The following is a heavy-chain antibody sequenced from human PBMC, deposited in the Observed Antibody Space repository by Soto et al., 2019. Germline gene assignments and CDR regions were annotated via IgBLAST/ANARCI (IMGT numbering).Heavy chain of an antibody. V-gene: IGHV3-73*01. D-gene: IGHD4-17*01. CDR1: GFTFSGSA. CDR3: AHAGDYDLLTFDH. CDR2: IRSKANSYAT. Sequence: VGSLRLSCAASGFTFSGSAMHWVRQASGKGLEWVGRIRSKANSYATAYAASVKGRFTISRDDSKNTAYLQMNSLKTEDTATYFCAHAGDYDLLTFDHWGPGTLVTVSS. J-gene: IGHJ4*02.